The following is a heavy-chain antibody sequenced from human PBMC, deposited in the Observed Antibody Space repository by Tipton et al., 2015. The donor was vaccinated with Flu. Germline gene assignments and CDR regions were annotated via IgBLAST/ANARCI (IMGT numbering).Heavy chain of an antibody. V-gene: IGHV5-51*01. CDR2: THPGDSNT. Sequence: QLVQSGAEVKKPGESLRISCKGSGYSFTSYWIGWVRQMPGKGLEWMGITHPGDSNTRYSPSFQGQVTISADKSIGTAYLQWSSLRASDTAMYYCARRTSYSSGWSYWGQGTLVTVSS. D-gene: IGHD6-19*01. CDR3: ARRTSYSSGWSY. J-gene: IGHJ4*02. CDR1: GYSFTSYW.